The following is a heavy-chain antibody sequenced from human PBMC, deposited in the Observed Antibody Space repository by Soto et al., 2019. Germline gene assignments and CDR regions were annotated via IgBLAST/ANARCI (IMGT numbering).Heavy chain of an antibody. CDR1: GGSFSGYY. Sequence: SETLSLTCAVYGGSFSGYYWSWIRQPPGTGLEWIGEINHSGSTNYNPSLKSRVTISVDASKNQFSLKLSSVTAADTAVYYCARGLALRYFDWLEAVYYYYYYGMDVWGQGTTVT. CDR3: ARGLALRYFDWLEAVYYYYYYGMDV. J-gene: IGHJ6*02. V-gene: IGHV4-34*01. D-gene: IGHD3-9*01. CDR2: INHSGST.